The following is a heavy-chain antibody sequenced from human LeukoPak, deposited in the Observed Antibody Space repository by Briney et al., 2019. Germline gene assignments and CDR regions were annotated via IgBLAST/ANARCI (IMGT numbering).Heavy chain of an antibody. CDR2: INPNSGGT. Sequence: ASVKVSCKTSGYMFTGQYLHWVRQAPGQGLEWRGWINPNSGGTKSAQKFPGRVIMTRDTSISTAYIWLRRLCSDDKAVFFGARGPQLHLGELFPLPEFFQPWGEGTLVT. D-gene: IGHD3-16*01. J-gene: IGHJ1*01. CDR1: GYMFTGQY. V-gene: IGHV1-2*02. CDR3: ARGPQLHLGELFPLPEFFQP.